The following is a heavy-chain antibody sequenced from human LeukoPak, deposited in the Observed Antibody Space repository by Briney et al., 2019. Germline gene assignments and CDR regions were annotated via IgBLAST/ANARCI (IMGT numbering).Heavy chain of an antibody. CDR2: ISDSGGST. CDR3: AKFSYGDTIGYFDY. J-gene: IGHJ4*02. D-gene: IGHD4-17*01. Sequence: GGSLRLSCSASGFPFSSYAMHWVRQAPGKGLEYVSAISDSGGSTYYADSVKGRFTISRDNSKNTLYLQMNSLRAEDTAVYYCAKFSYGDTIGYFDYWGQGTLVTVSS. CDR1: GFPFSSYA. V-gene: IGHV3-64*04.